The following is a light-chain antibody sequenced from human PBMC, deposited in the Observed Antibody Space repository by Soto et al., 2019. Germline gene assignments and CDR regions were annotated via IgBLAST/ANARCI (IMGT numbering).Light chain of an antibody. CDR3: SSYPSSSTLV. V-gene: IGLV2-14*01. CDR2: EVS. J-gene: IGLJ1*01. CDR1: SSDVGGYNS. Sequence: QSALTQPASVSGSPGQSITISCTGTSSDVGGYNSVSWYQQHPGKAPKLMIYEVSNRPSGVSNRFSGSKSGNTASLTISGLQAEDEADYYCSSYPSSSTLVFGTGTKVTVL.